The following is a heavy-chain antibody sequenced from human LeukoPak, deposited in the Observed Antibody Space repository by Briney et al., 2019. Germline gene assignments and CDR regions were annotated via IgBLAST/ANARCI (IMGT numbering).Heavy chain of an antibody. CDR2: INHRGST. D-gene: IGHD1-26*01. CDR3: ARMTPRLPSGSYSKGYYFDY. Sequence: SETLSLTCAVYGGSLSGFYWSWIRQPPGKGLEWIGEINHRGSTNYNPSLKSRVTIPVDTFKNQFSLKLTSVTAADTAVYYCARMTPRLPSGSYSKGYYFDYWGQGTLVTVSS. V-gene: IGHV4-34*01. CDR1: GGSLSGFY. J-gene: IGHJ4*02.